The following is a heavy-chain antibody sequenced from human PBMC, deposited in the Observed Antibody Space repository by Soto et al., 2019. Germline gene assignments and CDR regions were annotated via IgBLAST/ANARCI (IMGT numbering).Heavy chain of an antibody. Sequence: QIQLVQSGAEVKKAGASVKVSCKASGYTFTNYGISWVRQALGQGLEWMGWISAYNDNTNYAQKFQGRVTLTTDTSTRTAYMVVRRPTSDATAVYYCAREGYYYGSGSYSPPRYYGMDVWGQGTTVTVFS. V-gene: IGHV1-18*01. CDR2: ISAYNDNT. D-gene: IGHD3-10*01. CDR3: AREGYYYGSGSYSPPRYYGMDV. J-gene: IGHJ6*02. CDR1: GYTFTNYG.